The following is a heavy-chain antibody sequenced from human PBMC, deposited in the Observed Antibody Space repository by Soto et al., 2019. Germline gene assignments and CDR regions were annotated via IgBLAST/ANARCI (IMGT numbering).Heavy chain of an antibody. J-gene: IGHJ5*02. CDR3: ARHARERGWSITGWFDH. Sequence: GESLKISCKGSGYRFTSYWIGWVRQMPGKGLEWMGISYPGDSDTRYSPSLQGQVTISADKSISTAYLQWSSLKASDTAMYYCARHARERGWSITGWFDHWGQGTLVTVSS. CDR2: SYPGDSDT. V-gene: IGHV5-51*01. CDR1: GYRFTSYW. D-gene: IGHD6-19*01.